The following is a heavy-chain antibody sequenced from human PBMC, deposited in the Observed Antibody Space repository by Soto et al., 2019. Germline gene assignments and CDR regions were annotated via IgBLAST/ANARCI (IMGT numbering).Heavy chain of an antibody. Sequence: EVRLVQSGAEVKQPGESLKISCKGSGYSFPKYYIGWVRQMPGKDLEWMAIIYPDDSDTRYSPSFQGQVTISADKSISTDYLQWSSLKASDTAMYYCVRMGFSGDGYLSYYYYGMDVWGQGTTVTVSS. CDR2: IYPDDSDT. CDR1: GYSFPKYY. V-gene: IGHV5-51*03. D-gene: IGHD2-21*01. CDR3: VRMGFSGDGYLSYYYYGMDV. J-gene: IGHJ6*02.